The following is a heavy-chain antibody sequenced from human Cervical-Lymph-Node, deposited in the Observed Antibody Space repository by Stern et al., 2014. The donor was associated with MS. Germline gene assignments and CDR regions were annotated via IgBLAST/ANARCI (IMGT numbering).Heavy chain of an antibody. Sequence: QLQLQESGPGLVKPSATLALTCTVSGGSISTYYWSWIRQSPGKGLEWIGYISYSGSTTYSSALKSRVTISADSSNRQFSLNLSSVSAADTAVYYCATSSVGYSYSYAMDVWGQGTTVTVSS. D-gene: IGHD1-26*01. CDR3: ATSSVGYSYSYAMDV. CDR2: ISYSGST. CDR1: GGSISTYY. J-gene: IGHJ6*02. V-gene: IGHV4-59*01.